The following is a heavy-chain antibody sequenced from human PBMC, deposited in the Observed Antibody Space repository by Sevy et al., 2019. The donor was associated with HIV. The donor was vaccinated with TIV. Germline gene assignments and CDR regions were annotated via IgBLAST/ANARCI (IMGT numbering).Heavy chain of an antibody. CDR2: IWYDGSNK. V-gene: IGHV3-33*01. D-gene: IGHD3-16*01. J-gene: IGHJ6*02. CDR3: ARDSSLAAGGGFDV. CDR1: GFTFSSYG. Sequence: GGSLRLSCAASGFTFSSYGMHWVRQAPGKGLEWVAVIWYDGSNKYYADSVKGRFTISRDNSKNTLYLQMNSLRAEDTAGYYGARDSSLAAGGGFDVWGQGTTVTVSS.